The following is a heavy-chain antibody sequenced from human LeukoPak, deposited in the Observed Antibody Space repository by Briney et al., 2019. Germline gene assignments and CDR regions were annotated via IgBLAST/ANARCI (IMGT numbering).Heavy chain of an antibody. CDR2: INHSGST. V-gene: IGHV4-34*01. J-gene: IGHJ5*02. CDR1: GGSFSGYY. Sequence: PSETLSLTCAVYGGSFSGYYWSWIRQPPGKGLEWIGEINHSGSTNYNPSLKSRVTISVDTSKNQFSLKLSSVTAADTAVYYCARRFQQLVLRRGRDWFDPWGQGTLVTVSS. CDR3: ARRFQQLVLRRGRDWFDP. D-gene: IGHD6-13*01.